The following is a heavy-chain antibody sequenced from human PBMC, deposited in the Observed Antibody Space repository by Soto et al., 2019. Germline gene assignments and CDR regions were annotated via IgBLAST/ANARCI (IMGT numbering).Heavy chain of an antibody. V-gene: IGHV4-31*03. CDR1: GGSISSGGYY. Sequence: QVQLQESGPGLVKPSQTLSLTCTVSGGSISSGGYYWSWIRQHPGKGLEWIGYIHYSGSTYYNPCRKSRVTISVAASTNQFSLKLSSVTAADTAVYYCARSGFSYGPNPLLYWGQGTLGTVSS. CDR3: ARSGFSYGPNPLLY. D-gene: IGHD5-18*01. CDR2: IHYSGST. J-gene: IGHJ4*02.